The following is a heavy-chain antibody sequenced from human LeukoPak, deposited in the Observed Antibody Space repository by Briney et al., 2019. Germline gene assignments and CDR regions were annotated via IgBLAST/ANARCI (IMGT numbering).Heavy chain of an antibody. CDR1: GFTFSSYW. D-gene: IGHD2-2*01. CDR2: IKQDGSEK. V-gene: IGHV3-7*01. J-gene: IGHJ3*02. Sequence: GGSLRLSCAASGFTFSSYWMSWVRQAPGKGLEWVANIKQDGSEKYYVDSVKGRFTISRDNAKNSLYLQMNSLRAEDTAVYYCARTHFVVVPAAMGAFDIWGQGTMVTVSS. CDR3: ARTHFVVVPAAMGAFDI.